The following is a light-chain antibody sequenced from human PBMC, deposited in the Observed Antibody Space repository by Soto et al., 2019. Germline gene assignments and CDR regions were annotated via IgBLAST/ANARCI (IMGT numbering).Light chain of an antibody. J-gene: IGLJ1*01. CDR2: EVN. Sequence: QSALTQPASVSGSPGQSITISCTGTSSDVGAYNHVSWYQQHPGKVPKVMIYEVNNRPSGVSNRFSASKSGNTASLTISGLQAEDEATYYCGSWDSSLSAYVFGTGTKLTVL. V-gene: IGLV2-14*03. CDR1: SSDVGAYNH. CDR3: GSWDSSLSAYV.